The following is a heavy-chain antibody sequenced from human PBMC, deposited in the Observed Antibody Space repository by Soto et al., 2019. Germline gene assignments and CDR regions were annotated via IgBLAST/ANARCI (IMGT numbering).Heavy chain of an antibody. D-gene: IGHD4-17*01. V-gene: IGHV3-30*18. J-gene: IGHJ4*02. CDR3: AQAHLTTPGTTVGY. CDR2: ISYHGSDK. CDR1: GFTFSNYG. Sequence: QVQLVESGGGVVQPGRSLRLSCAASGFTFSNYGMHWVRQAPGKGLVWVAVISYHGSDKYYADSVKGRFTISRDNSKNTLYLQMDSMRAEDTAVYYCAQAHLTTPGTTVGYWGQGTLVTVSS.